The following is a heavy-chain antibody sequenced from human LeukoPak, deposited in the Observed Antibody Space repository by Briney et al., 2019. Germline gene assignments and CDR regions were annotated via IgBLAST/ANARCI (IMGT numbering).Heavy chain of an antibody. Sequence: GGSLRLSCAASGFTFSSYSMNWVRQAPGKGLEWVSSISSSSSYIYYADSVKGRFTISRDNAKNSLYLQMNSLRAEDTAVYYCARARDIVVVPAAQDYWGQGTLVTVSS. CDR3: ARARDIVVVPAAQDY. CDR2: ISSSSSYI. V-gene: IGHV3-21*01. J-gene: IGHJ4*02. D-gene: IGHD2-2*01. CDR1: GFTFSSYS.